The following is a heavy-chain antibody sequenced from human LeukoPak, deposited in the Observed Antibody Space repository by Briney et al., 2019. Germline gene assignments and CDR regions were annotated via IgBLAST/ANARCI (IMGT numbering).Heavy chain of an antibody. V-gene: IGHV3-74*01. CDR1: RFTFSSYW. J-gene: IGHJ5*02. Sequence: GGSLRLSCAASRFTFSSYWMHWVRQAPGKGLVWVSRINSDGSSTSYADSVKGRFTISRDNAKNTLYLQMNSLRAEDTAVYYCARDDAGYSYDPRGWFDPWGQGTLVTASS. CDR2: INSDGSST. D-gene: IGHD5-18*01. CDR3: ARDDAGYSYDPRGWFDP.